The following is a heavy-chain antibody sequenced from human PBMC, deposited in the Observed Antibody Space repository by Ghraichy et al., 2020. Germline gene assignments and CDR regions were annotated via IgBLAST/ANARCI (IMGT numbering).Heavy chain of an antibody. CDR2: IYSGGST. CDR3: ARAYYYGSGSYYDH. J-gene: IGHJ4*02. Sequence: GGSLRLSCAASGFTVSSNYMSWVRQAPGKGLEWVSVIYSGGSTYYADSVKGRFTISRHNSKNTLYLQMNSLRAEDTAVYYCARAYYYGSGSYYDHWGQGTLVTVSS. V-gene: IGHV3-53*04. CDR1: GFTVSSNY. D-gene: IGHD3-10*01.